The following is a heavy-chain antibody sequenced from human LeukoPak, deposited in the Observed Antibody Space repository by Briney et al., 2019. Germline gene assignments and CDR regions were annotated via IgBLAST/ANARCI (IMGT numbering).Heavy chain of an antibody. D-gene: IGHD7-27*01. Sequence: PSETLSLTCTVSGGSISNFYWSWIRQPPGKGLEWIGYIYYSGSTNYNPSLKSRVTISVDTSKNQLSLKLSSVTAADTAVYYCARDSGGMDVWGQGTTVTVSS. CDR3: ARDSGGMDV. CDR1: GGSISNFY. V-gene: IGHV4-59*01. CDR2: IYYSGST. J-gene: IGHJ6*02.